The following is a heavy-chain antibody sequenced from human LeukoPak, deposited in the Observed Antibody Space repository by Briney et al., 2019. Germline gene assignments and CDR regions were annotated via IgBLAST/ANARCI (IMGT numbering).Heavy chain of an antibody. CDR2: ISYDGSNK. CDR1: GFTLSSYA. J-gene: IGHJ4*02. CDR3: ARDRDYSLDY. Sequence: GGSLRLSCAASGFTLSSYAMHWVRQAPGKGLEWVAVISYDGSNKYYADSVKGRLTISRDNSKNTLYLQMNSLRAEDTAVYYCARDRDYSLDYWGQGTLVTVSS. V-gene: IGHV3-30*04. D-gene: IGHD2-15*01.